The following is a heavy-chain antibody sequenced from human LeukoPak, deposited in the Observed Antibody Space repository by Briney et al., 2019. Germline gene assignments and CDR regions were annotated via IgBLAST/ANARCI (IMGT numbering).Heavy chain of an antibody. D-gene: IGHD3-10*02. CDR2: IKKDGSEK. Sequence: GGSLRLSCAASGFTFSSYEMNWVRQAPGKGLEWVANIKKDGSEKYYADAVKGRFTISRDNAKTSLYLQMNSLRAEDTAVYYCAELGITMIGGVWGKGTTVTISS. J-gene: IGHJ6*04. CDR3: AELGITMIGGV. V-gene: IGHV3-7*01. CDR1: GFTFSSYE.